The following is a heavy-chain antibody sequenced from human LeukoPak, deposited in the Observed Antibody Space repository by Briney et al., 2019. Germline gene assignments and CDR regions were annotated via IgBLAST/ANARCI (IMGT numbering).Heavy chain of an antibody. CDR1: GYTFTSYG. V-gene: IGHV1-18*03. D-gene: IGHD6-19*01. J-gene: IGHJ4*02. Sequence: ASVKVSCKASGYTFTSYGISWVRQAPGQGLEWMGWISAYNGDTNYAQKLKGRVTMTPDTSTTTGYMELTSLRSDDMAVYYCARGGPHSSGWYRYYFDYWGQGTLVTVSS. CDR3: ARGGPHSSGWYRYYFDY. CDR2: ISAYNGDT.